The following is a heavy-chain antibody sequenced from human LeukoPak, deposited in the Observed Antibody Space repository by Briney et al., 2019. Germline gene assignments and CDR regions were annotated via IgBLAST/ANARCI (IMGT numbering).Heavy chain of an antibody. CDR3: TRVVLVGTTYSYFDY. D-gene: IGHD1-26*01. J-gene: IGHJ4*02. Sequence: GGSLRLSCAASGFTFSDHYMDWVRRAPGKELEWVGRTRKKTNSYTTEYAASVKGRFTISRDDSKNSLYLQMNSLKAEDTAVYYCTRVVLVGTTYSYFDYWGQGTLVTVSS. CDR2: TRKKTNSYTT. V-gene: IGHV3-72*01. CDR1: GFTFSDHY.